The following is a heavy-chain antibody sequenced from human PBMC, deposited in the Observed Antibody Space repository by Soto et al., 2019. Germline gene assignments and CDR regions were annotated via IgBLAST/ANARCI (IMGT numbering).Heavy chain of an antibody. Sequence: PWETLSLTCAVSGGSITSANWWTWVRQPPGGGLEWIGEISHSGITSYKASLKSRVTMSVDKTKNDVSLKLTSVTAADTAVYYCARVLRGWFDPWGQGTPVTVSS. V-gene: IGHV4-4*02. CDR2: ISHSGIT. J-gene: IGHJ5*02. CDR3: ARVLRGWFDP. CDR1: GGSITSANW.